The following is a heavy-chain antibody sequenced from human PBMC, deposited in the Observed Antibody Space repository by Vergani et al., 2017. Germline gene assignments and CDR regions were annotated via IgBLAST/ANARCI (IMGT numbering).Heavy chain of an antibody. J-gene: IGHJ4*02. D-gene: IGHD2/OR15-2a*01. Sequence: EVQLVQSGAERKKPGESLKISCKVSGDSFTKYWIGWVRQMPGKGLEWMGIIYPGDSDTKYSPYFQGQVTISVDKATSTAYLQWNSLKASDTAMYYCALRLFLAPGGFWGQGTLVTVSS. V-gene: IGHV5-51*01. CDR3: ALRLFLAPGGF. CDR1: GDSFTKYW. CDR2: IYPGDSDT.